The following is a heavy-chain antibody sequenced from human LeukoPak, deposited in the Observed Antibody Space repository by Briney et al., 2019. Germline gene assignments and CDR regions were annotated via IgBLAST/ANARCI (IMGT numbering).Heavy chain of an antibody. CDR2: IYYSGST. CDR3: ARGLSSGIANDC. J-gene: IGHJ4*02. CDR1: GGSISSSSYY. Sequence: SETLSLTCTVSGGSISSSSYYWGWIRQPPGKGLEWIGSIYYSGSTYYNPSLKSRVTISVDTSKNQFSLKLSSVTAADTAVYYCARGLSSGIANDCWGQGTLVTVSS. V-gene: IGHV4-39*01. D-gene: IGHD1-26*01.